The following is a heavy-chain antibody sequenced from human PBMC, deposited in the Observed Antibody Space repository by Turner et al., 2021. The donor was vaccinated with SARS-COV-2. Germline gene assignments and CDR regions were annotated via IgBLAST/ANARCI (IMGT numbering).Heavy chain of an antibody. CDR1: GGTFSSYD. Sequence: QVQLVQSGAEVKKPGSSVKVSCKASGGTFSSYDISWVRQAPGQGLEWMGGIIPIFGTANYAQKFQGRVTITADESTSTAYMELSSLRSEDTAEYYCARVPQYCSSSSCPSNWFDPWGQGTLVTVSS. D-gene: IGHD2-2*01. CDR2: IIPIFGTA. J-gene: IGHJ5*02. V-gene: IGHV1-69*01. CDR3: ARVPQYCSSSSCPSNWFDP.